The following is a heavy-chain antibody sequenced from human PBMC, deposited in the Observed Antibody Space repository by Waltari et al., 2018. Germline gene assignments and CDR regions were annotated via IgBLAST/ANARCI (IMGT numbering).Heavy chain of an antibody. CDR3: ARGLVKDFYDTMDV. CDR2: INSNGRYI. V-gene: IGHV3-9*01. J-gene: IGHJ6*01. Sequence: EMQLVESGGGLVQPGRSLRLSCAASGFSFHDYAMHWVRQGPGKGLEWVSVINSNGRYIDYADSVKGRFTISRDNANNSLYLQMNSLRTDDTALYYCARGLVKDFYDTMDVWGQGTTVTVSS. D-gene: IGHD3-3*01. CDR1: GFSFHDYA.